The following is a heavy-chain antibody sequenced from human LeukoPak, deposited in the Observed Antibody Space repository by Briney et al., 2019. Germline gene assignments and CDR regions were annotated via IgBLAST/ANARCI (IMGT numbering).Heavy chain of an antibody. J-gene: IGHJ4*02. Sequence: PGGSLRLSCAASGFTFSRHWMHWVRQAPGKGLVWVSRIKTDGSSTSYADSVKGRFTISGDNAKNTLYLQMNSLRAEDTAVYYCARVLYDSSGYDYWGQGTLVTVSS. D-gene: IGHD3-22*01. CDR1: GFTFSRHW. V-gene: IGHV3-74*01. CDR3: ARVLYDSSGYDY. CDR2: IKTDGSST.